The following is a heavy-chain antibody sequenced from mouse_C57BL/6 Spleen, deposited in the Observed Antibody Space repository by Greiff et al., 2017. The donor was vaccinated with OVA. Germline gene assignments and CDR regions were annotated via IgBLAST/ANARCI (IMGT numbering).Heavy chain of an antibody. V-gene: IGHV1-69*01. CDR3: ARMRYYCDY. Sequence: QVQLQQPGAELVMPGASVKLSCKASGYTFTSYWMHWVKQRPGQGLEWIGEIDPSDSYTNYNQKFKGKSTLTVDKSSSTAYMQLSSLTSEDSAVYYCARMRYYCDYWGQGTTLTVSS. J-gene: IGHJ2*01. CDR1: GYTFTSYW. CDR2: IDPSDSYT.